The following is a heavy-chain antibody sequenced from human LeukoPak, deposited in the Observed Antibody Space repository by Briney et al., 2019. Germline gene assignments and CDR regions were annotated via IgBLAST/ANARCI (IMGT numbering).Heavy chain of an antibody. CDR3: ARVLRGYSYGYYYMDV. CDR2: ISGSGGST. CDR1: GFTFSSYA. Sequence: PGGSLRLSCAASGFTFSSYAMSWVRQAPGKGLEWVSAISGSGGSTYYADSVKGRFTISRDNAKNSLYLQMNSLRAEDTAVYYCARVLRGYSYGYYYMDVWGKGTTVTVSS. V-gene: IGHV3-23*01. D-gene: IGHD5-18*01. J-gene: IGHJ6*03.